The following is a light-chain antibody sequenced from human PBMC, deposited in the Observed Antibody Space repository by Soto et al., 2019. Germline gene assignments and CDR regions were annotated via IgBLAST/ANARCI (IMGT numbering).Light chain of an antibody. Sequence: QSVLTQPPSVSGAPGESVTISCTGNSSNIGADYDVVWYQQFPGTAPKLLFYGYTNRPSGVPERFSGSRSGSSASLSIIGLRAEDEADYHCQSYDRSLRSLVFGGGTKVTVL. J-gene: IGLJ3*02. V-gene: IGLV1-40*01. CDR3: QSYDRSLRSLV. CDR2: GYT. CDR1: SSNIGADYD.